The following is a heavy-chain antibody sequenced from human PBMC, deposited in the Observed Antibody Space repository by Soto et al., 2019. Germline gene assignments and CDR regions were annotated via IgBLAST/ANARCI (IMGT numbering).Heavy chain of an antibody. D-gene: IGHD4-17*01. CDR3: TRVAYGDWGGFDY. V-gene: IGHV3-74*01. CDR1: GFTFSSYW. Sequence: EVQLVESGGGLVQPGGSLRLSCAASGFTFSSYWMHWVRQAPGEGLVWVSRINSDGSTITYADSVKGRFTISRDNAKNTLYLQMNSLRDEDTAVYYCTRVAYGDWGGFDYWGQGSLVTVSS. J-gene: IGHJ4*02. CDR2: INSDGSTI.